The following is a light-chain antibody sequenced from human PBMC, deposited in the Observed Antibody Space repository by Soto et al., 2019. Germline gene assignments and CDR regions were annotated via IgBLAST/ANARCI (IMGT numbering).Light chain of an antibody. Sequence: EIVLTQSPGTLSLSPGERATLSCRASRSVSNNYLAWYQQKPGQAPRLLIYGASNRATGIPARFSGSGSGTDFTLTISSLEPEDFAVYYCQQRSNWPPLFTFGPGTKVDIK. CDR2: GAS. V-gene: IGKV3-11*01. CDR1: RSVSNNY. CDR3: QQRSNWPPLFT. J-gene: IGKJ3*01.